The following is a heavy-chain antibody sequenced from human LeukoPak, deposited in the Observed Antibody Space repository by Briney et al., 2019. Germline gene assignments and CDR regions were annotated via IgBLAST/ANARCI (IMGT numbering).Heavy chain of an antibody. V-gene: IGHV3-23*01. D-gene: IGHD6-13*01. CDR2: ISGSGGST. CDR3: ATLAIAAAGADDAFDI. CDR1: EFTFSSYA. J-gene: IGHJ3*02. Sequence: GGSLRLSCAASEFTFSSYAMSWVRQAPGKGLEWVSGISGSGGSTYYADSVKGRFTISRDNSKNTLYLQVNSLRAEDTAVYYCATLAIAAAGADDAFDIWGQGTMVTVSS.